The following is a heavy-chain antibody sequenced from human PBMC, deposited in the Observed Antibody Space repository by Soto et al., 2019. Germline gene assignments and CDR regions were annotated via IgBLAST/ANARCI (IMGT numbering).Heavy chain of an antibody. D-gene: IGHD6-13*01. CDR2: FDAENGET. CDR1: GYALTELS. J-gene: IGHJ5*02. V-gene: IGHV1-24*01. Sequence: GASVKVSCKVSGYALTELSMHWVRQAPGKGLEWMGGFDAENGETNYAQKLQGRVTMTADTSTSTAYMELRSLRSDDTAMYYCARGVAAAGWWFDPWGQGTLVTVSS. CDR3: ARGVAAAGWWFDP.